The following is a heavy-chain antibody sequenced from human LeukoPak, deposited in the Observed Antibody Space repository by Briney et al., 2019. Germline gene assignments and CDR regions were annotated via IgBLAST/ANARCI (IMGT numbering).Heavy chain of an antibody. Sequence: SVKVSCKASGSTFTRSAMQWVRQARGQRLEWLGWIVVGSGDTNYAQKFQERVTITRDMSTSTVYMELSSLRSEDTAVYYCAADRDCSSRSCDPHKFDHWGQGTLVTVSS. CDR1: GSTFTRSA. J-gene: IGHJ4*02. CDR3: AADRDCSSRSCDPHKFDH. V-gene: IGHV1-58*02. D-gene: IGHD2-2*01. CDR2: IVVGSGDT.